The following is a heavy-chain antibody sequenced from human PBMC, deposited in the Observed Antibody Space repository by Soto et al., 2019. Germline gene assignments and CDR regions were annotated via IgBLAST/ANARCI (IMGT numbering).Heavy chain of an antibody. CDR2: IIPIFGTA. Sequence: SVKVSCKASGGTFSSYAISWVRQAPGQGLEWMGGIIPIFGTANYAQKFQGRVTITADESTSTAYMELSSLRSEDTAVYYCASIGAADTKHYFDYWGQGTLVTVSS. D-gene: IGHD6-13*01. J-gene: IGHJ4*02. CDR3: ASIGAADTKHYFDY. V-gene: IGHV1-69*13. CDR1: GGTFSSYA.